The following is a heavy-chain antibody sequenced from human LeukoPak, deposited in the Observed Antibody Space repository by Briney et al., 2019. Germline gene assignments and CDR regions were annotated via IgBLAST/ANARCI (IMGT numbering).Heavy chain of an antibody. D-gene: IGHD6-19*01. CDR1: GGSISSGGYY. V-gene: IGHV4-31*03. J-gene: IGHJ4*02. CDR2: IFYTGTT. Sequence: SETLSLTCTVSGGSISSGGYYWSWIRQHPGEGLEWIGNIFYTGTTYYNPSLKSRVTISVDTSKSQFSLELSSVTAADTAVYYCARQGRALSSGFGYWGQGTLVTVSS. CDR3: ARQGRALSSGFGY.